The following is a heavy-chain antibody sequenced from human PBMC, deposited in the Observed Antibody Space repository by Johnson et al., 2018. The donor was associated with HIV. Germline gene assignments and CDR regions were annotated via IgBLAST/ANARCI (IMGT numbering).Heavy chain of an antibody. V-gene: IGHV3-30*02. CDR3: AKEVPDKFDV. CDR2: IRYDGSNK. CDR1: GFTFSSFG. Sequence: QVQLVESGGGVVQPGGSLRLSCTASGFTFSSFGMHWVRQAPGKGLAWVAFIRYDGSNKFYADSVKGRFTISRDNSKNTLYLQMNSLRPEDTALYYCAKEVPDKFDVWGQGTMVTVSS. J-gene: IGHJ3*01.